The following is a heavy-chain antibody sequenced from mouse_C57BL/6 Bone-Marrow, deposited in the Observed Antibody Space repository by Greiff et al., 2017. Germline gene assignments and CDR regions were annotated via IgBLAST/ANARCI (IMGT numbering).Heavy chain of an antibody. J-gene: IGHJ2*01. Sequence: DVQLVESGGDLVKPGGSLKLSCAASGFTFSSYGMSLVRQTPDKRLEWVATISSGGSYPSYPDSVKGRFTISRDNAMHTLYLQMSSLKSEDTAMYYCARQEGPIYYGNYGGYWGQGTTLTVSS. V-gene: IGHV5-6*01. CDR3: ARQEGPIYYGNYGGY. CDR1: GFTFSSYG. D-gene: IGHD2-1*01. CDR2: ISSGGSYP.